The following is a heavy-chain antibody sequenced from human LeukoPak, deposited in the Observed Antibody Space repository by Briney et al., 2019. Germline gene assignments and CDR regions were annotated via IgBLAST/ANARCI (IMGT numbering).Heavy chain of an antibody. Sequence: SVKVSCKASGGTFSSYAISWLRQAPRQRLEWMGRIIPIFGTANYAQKFQGRVTITTDESTSTAYMELSSLRSEDTAVYYCAQMPDGYYGVVDYWGQGTLVTVSS. CDR1: GGTFSSYA. V-gene: IGHV1-69*05. CDR3: AQMPDGYYGVVDY. D-gene: IGHD5-24*01. J-gene: IGHJ4*02. CDR2: IIPIFGTA.